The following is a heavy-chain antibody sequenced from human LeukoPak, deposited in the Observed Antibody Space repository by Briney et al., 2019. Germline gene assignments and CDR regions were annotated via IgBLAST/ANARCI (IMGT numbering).Heavy chain of an antibody. V-gene: IGHV1-2*02. Sequence: ASVKVSCKASGYTFTDYYMHWVRQAPGQGLEWMGWINPNSGGTNFAQKFQGRVTMTRDTSISTAYVELSRLRSDDTAVYYCARGRNLNWLLVAWGPGTLVTVSS. D-gene: IGHD3-9*01. CDR1: GYTFTDYY. J-gene: IGHJ5*02. CDR2: INPNSGGT. CDR3: ARGRNLNWLLVA.